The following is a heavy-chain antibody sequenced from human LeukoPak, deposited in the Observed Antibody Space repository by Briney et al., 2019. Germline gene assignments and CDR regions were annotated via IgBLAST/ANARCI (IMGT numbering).Heavy chain of an antibody. CDR1: GFTFSSHV. J-gene: IGHJ4*02. V-gene: IGHV3-23*01. Sequence: PGGSLRLSCTVSGFTFSSHVMSWVRQAPGKGLEWVSTISGSGGSTYYADSVKGRFTISRDNSKNVVYLQMDSLRAEDTAAYYCAKLNSYGDYWGQGTLVTISS. D-gene: IGHD5-18*01. CDR2: ISGSGGST. CDR3: AKLNSYGDY.